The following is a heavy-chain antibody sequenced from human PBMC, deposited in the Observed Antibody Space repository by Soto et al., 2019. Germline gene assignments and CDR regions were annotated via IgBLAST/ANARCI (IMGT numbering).Heavy chain of an antibody. D-gene: IGHD2-2*01. CDR2: INPNSGGT. CDR1: GYTFTGYY. Sequence: ASVKVSCKASGYTFTGYYMHWVRQAPGQGLEWMGWINPNSGGTNYAQKFQGRVTMTRDTSISTAYMELSRLRSDDTAVYYCARDPDIVVIPAATATDQYYYYYYGMDVWGQGTTVTVSS. J-gene: IGHJ6*02. V-gene: IGHV1-2*02. CDR3: ARDPDIVVIPAATATDQYYYYYYGMDV.